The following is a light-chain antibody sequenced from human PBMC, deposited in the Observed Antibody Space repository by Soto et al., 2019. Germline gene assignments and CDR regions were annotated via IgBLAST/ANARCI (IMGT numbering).Light chain of an antibody. CDR2: KAS. CDR3: HQYNTYPIWT. J-gene: IGKJ1*01. Sequence: DIQMTQSPSTLSASVGDRVTITCRASQSISKYLAWYQQKPGKAPKFLISKASTLQTGVPARFSGSGSGAEFTLTISSLQPDDVATYYCHQYNTYPIWTFGQGTKVEIK. CDR1: QSISKY. V-gene: IGKV1-5*03.